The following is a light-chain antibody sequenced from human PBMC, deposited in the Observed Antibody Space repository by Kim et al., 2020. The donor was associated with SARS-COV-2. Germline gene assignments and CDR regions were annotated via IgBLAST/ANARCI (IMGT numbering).Light chain of an antibody. Sequence: APGQTAMITCGGNDVGSKGVNWYQQRPGQAPVLVSYYDSVRPSGIPERFSGSKSGNTATLTIRRSEAGDEADYYCQVWDNGSDHVIFGGGTQLTVL. V-gene: IGLV3-21*04. J-gene: IGLJ2*01. CDR1: DVGSKG. CDR3: QVWDNGSDHVI. CDR2: YDS.